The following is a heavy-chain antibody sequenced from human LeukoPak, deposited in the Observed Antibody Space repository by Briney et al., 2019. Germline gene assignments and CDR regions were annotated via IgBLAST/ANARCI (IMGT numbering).Heavy chain of an antibody. CDR3: ARHGGHSTDYYYGMDV. Sequence: KYSETLSLTCAVYGGSFSGYYWSWIRQPPGKGLEWIGEINHSGSTNYNPSLKSRVTISVDTSKNQFSLKLSSVTAGDTAVYYCARHGGHSTDYYYGMDVWGQGTTVTVSS. CDR1: GGSFSGYY. V-gene: IGHV4-34*01. J-gene: IGHJ6*02. D-gene: IGHD3-16*01. CDR2: INHSGST.